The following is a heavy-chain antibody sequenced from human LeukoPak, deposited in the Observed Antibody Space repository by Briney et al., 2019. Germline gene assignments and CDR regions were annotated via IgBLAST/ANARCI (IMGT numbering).Heavy chain of an antibody. J-gene: IGHJ4*02. Sequence: SVKVSCKASGGTFSSYAISWVRQAPGQGLEWMGGIIPIFGTANYAQKFQGRVTITTDESTSTAYMELSSLRSEDTAVYYCARDFAFAGEVVITPGLFDYWGQGTLVTVSS. CDR2: IIPIFGTA. D-gene: IGHD3-22*01. V-gene: IGHV1-69*05. CDR1: GGTFSSYA. CDR3: ARDFAFAGEVVITPGLFDY.